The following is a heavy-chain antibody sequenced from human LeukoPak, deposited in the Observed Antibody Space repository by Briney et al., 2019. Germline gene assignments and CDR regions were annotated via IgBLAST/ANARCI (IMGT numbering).Heavy chain of an antibody. D-gene: IGHD5-18*01. CDR1: GGSFSGYY. Sequence: SGTLSLTCAVSGGSFSGYYWSWVRHPPGKGEEWAGEINNSGSSNYTPSLKSRVTISVDTSMNQSSLKLSSVPASDTAVYYGARGHARIQLWLRSGNFDYWGQGTLVTVSS. CDR3: ARGHARIQLWLRSGNFDY. J-gene: IGHJ4*01. CDR2: INNSGSS. V-gene: IGHV4-34*01.